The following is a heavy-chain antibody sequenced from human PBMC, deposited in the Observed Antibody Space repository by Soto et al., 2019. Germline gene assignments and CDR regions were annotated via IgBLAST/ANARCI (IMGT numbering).Heavy chain of an antibody. J-gene: IGHJ4*02. CDR1: GFTFSSYG. Sequence: GGSLRLSCAASGFTFSSYGMHWVRQAPGKGLEWVAVIWYDGSNKYYADSVKGRFTISRDNSKNTLYLQMNSLRAEDTAVYYSEKGGNNYISFYYWGQGPLVTVSS. V-gene: IGHV3-33*06. D-gene: IGHD5-18*01. CDR2: IWYDGSNK. CDR3: EKGGNNYISFYY.